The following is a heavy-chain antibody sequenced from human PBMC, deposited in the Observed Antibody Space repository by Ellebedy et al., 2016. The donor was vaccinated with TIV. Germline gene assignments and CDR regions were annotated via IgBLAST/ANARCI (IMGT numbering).Heavy chain of an antibody. D-gene: IGHD3-22*01. Sequence: GGSLRLXXAASDFRFSSYAMSWVRQAPGKGLDWVAAISGDGRNTAYYADSVKGRFTISRDNSKSSLYLQMDSLRTEDTALYYCARDNSGSIDYWGQGTLVTVSS. V-gene: IGHV3-43*02. CDR1: DFRFSSYA. CDR2: ISGDGRNTA. J-gene: IGHJ4*02. CDR3: ARDNSGSIDY.